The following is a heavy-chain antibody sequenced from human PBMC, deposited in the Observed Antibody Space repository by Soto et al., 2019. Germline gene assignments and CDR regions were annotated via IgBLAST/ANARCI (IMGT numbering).Heavy chain of an antibody. J-gene: IGHJ5*02. V-gene: IGHV4-59*08. CDR3: ATHSLDSGYGSS. Sequence: SETLSLTCTVSGGSIGNLYLSWIRQPPGKGLEWIGYIYNSGARNYHPSLKSRVIMSVDTSRTRFTLEVTSVTAADSAVYYCATHSLDSGYGSSWGPGTLVTVYS. D-gene: IGHD5-12*01. CDR1: GGSIGNLY. CDR2: IYNSGAR.